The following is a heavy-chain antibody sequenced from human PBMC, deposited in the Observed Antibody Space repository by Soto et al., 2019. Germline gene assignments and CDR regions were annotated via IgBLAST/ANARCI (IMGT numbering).Heavy chain of an antibody. CDR3: AVIHTYYDFWSGYSRGAFDI. D-gene: IGHD3-3*01. J-gene: IGHJ3*02. V-gene: IGHV4-39*01. CDR1: GGSISSSSYY. CDR2: IYYSGST. Sequence: QLLESGPGLVKPSETLSLTCTVSGGSISSSSYYWGWIRQPPGKGLEWIGSIYYSGSTYYNPSLKSRVTISVDTSKNQFSLKLSSVTAADTAVYYCAVIHTYYDFWSGYSRGAFDIWGQGTMVTVSS.